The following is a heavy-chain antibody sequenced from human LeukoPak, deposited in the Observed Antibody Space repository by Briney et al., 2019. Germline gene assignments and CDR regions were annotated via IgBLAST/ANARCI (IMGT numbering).Heavy chain of an antibody. CDR3: AKPARGYGGPDDY. V-gene: IGHV3-23*01. Sequence: PGGSLRLSCAASGFILSTYVMSWVRQAPGKGLKWVSTISSSGVYTYFADSVKGRFTISRDNSKTTLYLQMNSLRAEDTAVYYCAKPARGYGGPDDYWGQGTLVTVSS. J-gene: IGHJ4*02. CDR2: ISSSGVYT. D-gene: IGHD4-23*01. CDR1: GFILSTYV.